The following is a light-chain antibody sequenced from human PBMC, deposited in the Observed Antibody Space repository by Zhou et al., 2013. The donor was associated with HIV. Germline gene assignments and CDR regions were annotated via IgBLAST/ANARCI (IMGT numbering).Light chain of an antibody. CDR1: QSVSSNY. Sequence: EIVMTQPPVTLSVSPGERATLSCRASQSVSSNYLAWYQQKPGQAPRLLIFDASNRATGIPARFSDSGSGTDFTLTISRLEPEDFAVYYCQQRNSWPITFGQGTRLX. CDR3: QQRNSWPIT. J-gene: IGKJ5*01. CDR2: DAS. V-gene: IGKV3D-20*02.